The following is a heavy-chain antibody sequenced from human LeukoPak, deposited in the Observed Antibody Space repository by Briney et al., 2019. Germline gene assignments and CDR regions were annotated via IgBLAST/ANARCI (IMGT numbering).Heavy chain of an antibody. CDR1: GGSISSYY. Sequence: SETLSLTCTVSGGSISSYYWSWIRQPAGKGLEWIGRVYTSGSTNYNPSLKSRVTMSVDTSKNQFSLKLSSVTAADTAVYYCASLPRGYSYGYGDAFDIWGQGTMVTVSS. CDR3: ASLPRGYSYGYGDAFDI. J-gene: IGHJ3*02. CDR2: VYTSGST. D-gene: IGHD5-18*01. V-gene: IGHV4-4*07.